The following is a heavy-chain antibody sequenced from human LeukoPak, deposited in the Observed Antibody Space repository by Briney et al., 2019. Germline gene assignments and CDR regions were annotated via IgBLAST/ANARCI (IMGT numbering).Heavy chain of an antibody. CDR2: ISGSGGST. CDR1: GSTSSRYY. J-gene: IGHJ4*02. Sequence: GGSLRLSCAASGSTSSRYYMSWVRQAPGKGLEWVSAISGSGGSTYYADSVKGRFTISRDNSKNTLYLQMNSLRAEDTAVYYCAKDRVLWFGELPYWGQGTLVTVSS. CDR3: AKDRVLWFGELPY. V-gene: IGHV3-23*01. D-gene: IGHD3-10*01.